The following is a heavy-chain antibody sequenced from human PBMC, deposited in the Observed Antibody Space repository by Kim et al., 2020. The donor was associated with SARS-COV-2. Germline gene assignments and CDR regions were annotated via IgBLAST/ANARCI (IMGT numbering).Heavy chain of an antibody. CDR2: IYYSGST. CDR1: GGSISSYY. Sequence: SETLSLTCTVSGGSISSYYWSWIRQPPGKGLEWIGYIYYSGSTNYNPSLKSRVTISVDTSKNQFSLKLSSVTAADTAVYYCARSHSSGWLDWGQGTLVTVSS. D-gene: IGHD6-19*01. J-gene: IGHJ4*02. CDR3: ARSHSSGWLD. V-gene: IGHV4-59*13.